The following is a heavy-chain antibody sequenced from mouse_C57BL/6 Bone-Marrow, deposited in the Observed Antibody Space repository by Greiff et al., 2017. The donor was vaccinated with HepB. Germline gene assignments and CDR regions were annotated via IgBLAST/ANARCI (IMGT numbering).Heavy chain of an antibody. Sequence: EVKLMESGGGLVQPGGSLKLSCAASGFTFSDYYMYWVRQTPEKRLEWVAYISNGGGSTYYPDTVKGRFTISRDNAKNTLYLQMSRLKSEDTAMYYCARQALYYGSHFDYWGQGTTLTVSS. D-gene: IGHD1-1*01. CDR1: GFTFSDYY. J-gene: IGHJ2*01. CDR2: ISNGGGST. V-gene: IGHV5-12*01. CDR3: ARQALYYGSHFDY.